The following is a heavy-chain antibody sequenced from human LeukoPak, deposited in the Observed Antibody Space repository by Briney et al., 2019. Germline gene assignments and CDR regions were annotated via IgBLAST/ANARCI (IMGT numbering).Heavy chain of an antibody. Sequence: GGSLRLSCAASGFTVSSNYMSWVRQAPGKGLEWVSVIYSGGSTYYADSVKGRFTISRDNSKNTLYLQMNSLRAEDTAVYYCAKDGSVGATLKFDYWGQGTLVTVSS. V-gene: IGHV3-53*01. CDR2: IYSGGST. CDR1: GFTVSSNY. D-gene: IGHD1-26*01. CDR3: AKDGSVGATLKFDY. J-gene: IGHJ4*02.